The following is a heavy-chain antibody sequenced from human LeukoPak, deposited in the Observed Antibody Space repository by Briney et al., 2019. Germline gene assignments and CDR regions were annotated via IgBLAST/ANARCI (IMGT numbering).Heavy chain of an antibody. D-gene: IGHD3-22*01. Sequence: SETLSLTCTVSGGSISSYYWSWIRQPPGKGLEWIGRIYTSGSTNYNPSLKSRVTMSVDTSKNQFSLKLSSVTAADTAVYYCARGGYYYDSSGYSRFDYWGQGTLVTVSS. J-gene: IGHJ4*02. CDR3: ARGGYYYDSSGYSRFDY. CDR1: GGSISSYY. V-gene: IGHV4-4*07. CDR2: IYTSGST.